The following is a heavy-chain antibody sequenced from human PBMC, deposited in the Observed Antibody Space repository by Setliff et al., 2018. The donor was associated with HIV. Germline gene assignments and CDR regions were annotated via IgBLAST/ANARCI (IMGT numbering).Heavy chain of an antibody. D-gene: IGHD2-2*01. CDR1: GDSINSGGYY. J-gene: IGHJ4*01. Sequence: PSETLSLTCSVSGDSINSGGYYWSWLRQHPGKGLEWIGYIYYKRNTYYNPSLKSRVSVSLDTSKNQFSLQLSSVTAADTAVYYCAREAPADSSSTSYYFDYWG. CDR2: IYYKRNT. CDR3: AREAPADSSSTSYYFDY. V-gene: IGHV4-31*03.